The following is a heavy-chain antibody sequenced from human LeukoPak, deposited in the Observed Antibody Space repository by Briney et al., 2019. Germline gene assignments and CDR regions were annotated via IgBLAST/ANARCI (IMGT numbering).Heavy chain of an antibody. V-gene: IGHV3-66*01. Sequence: GGSLRLSRAASGFTVSSNYMSWVRQAPGKGLEWVSVIYSGGSTYYADSVKGRFTISRDNAKNSLYLQMYSLRAEDTAVYYCGSSDSDWFDPWGQGTLVTVSS. CDR2: IYSGGST. D-gene: IGHD6-19*01. CDR1: GFTVSSNY. J-gene: IGHJ5*02. CDR3: GSSDSDWFDP.